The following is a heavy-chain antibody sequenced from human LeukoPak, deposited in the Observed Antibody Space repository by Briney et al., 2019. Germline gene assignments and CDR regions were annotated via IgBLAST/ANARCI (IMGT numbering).Heavy chain of an antibody. D-gene: IGHD6-13*01. Sequence: GGSLRLSCAASGFTFNTYAMTWVRQAPGKGLEWVSSISGSAASTYYADSVKGRFTISRDSSKNTLYLQMNSPRAEDTAIYYCARSVRIAANVWGQGTLVTVSS. V-gene: IGHV3-23*01. CDR2: ISGSAAST. J-gene: IGHJ4*02. CDR1: GFTFNTYA. CDR3: ARSVRIAANV.